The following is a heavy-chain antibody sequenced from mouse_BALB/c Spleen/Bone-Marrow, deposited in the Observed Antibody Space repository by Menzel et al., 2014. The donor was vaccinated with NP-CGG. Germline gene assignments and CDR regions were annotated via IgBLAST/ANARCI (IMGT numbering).Heavy chain of an antibody. V-gene: IGHV4-1*02. CDR3: ARPGYYGYQDV. CDR2: INPDSSTI. Sequence: EVMLVESGGGLVQPGGSLKLSCAASGFDFXRYWMTWVRQAPGKGLEWIGEINPDSSTINYTPSLKEKFIISRDNAKNTLYLQMSKVRSEDTALYYCARPGYYGYQDVWGAGTTVTVSS. CDR1: GFDFXRYW. D-gene: IGHD1-2*01. J-gene: IGHJ1*01.